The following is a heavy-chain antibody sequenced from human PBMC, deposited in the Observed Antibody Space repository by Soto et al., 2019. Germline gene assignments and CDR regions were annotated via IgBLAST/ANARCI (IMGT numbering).Heavy chain of an antibody. V-gene: IGHV4-4*02. CDR2: IYHSGRT. Sequence: TSETLSLTCVVSGGSISSSNWWSWVRQPPGKGLEWIGEIYHSGRTNYNPSLKSRVSISLDKSKNQFSLKLSSVTAADTAVYYCARLRTHDLMTAPDYWGQGTRVTVS. D-gene: IGHD2-21*02. J-gene: IGHJ4*02. CDR1: GGSISSSNW. CDR3: ARLRTHDLMTAPDY.